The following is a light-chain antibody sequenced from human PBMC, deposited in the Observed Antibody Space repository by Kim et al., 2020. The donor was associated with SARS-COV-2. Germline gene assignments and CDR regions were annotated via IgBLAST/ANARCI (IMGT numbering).Light chain of an antibody. Sequence: ALGQTVRITCQGDRLRSYFATWYQQKPGQAPIVVIYGKNNRPSGIPDRFSGSSSGDTASLTITGTQAGDEADYYCNSRGSNDNVLFGGGTQLTVL. CDR1: RLRSYF. CDR3: NSRGSNDNVL. V-gene: IGLV3-19*01. J-gene: IGLJ2*01. CDR2: GKN.